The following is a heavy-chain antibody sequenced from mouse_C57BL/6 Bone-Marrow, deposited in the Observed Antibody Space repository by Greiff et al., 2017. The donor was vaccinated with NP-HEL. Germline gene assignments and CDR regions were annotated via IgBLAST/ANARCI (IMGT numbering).Heavy chain of an antibody. CDR1: GYTFTSYW. D-gene: IGHD2-5*01. CDR2: IYPGSGST. Sequence: QVQLQQPGAELVKPGASVKMSCKASGYTFTSYWITWVKQRPGQGLEWIGDIYPGSGSTNYNEKFKSKATLTVDTSSSTAYMQLSSLTSEDSAVYYCARWRNYSNRFAYWGQGTLVTVSA. V-gene: IGHV1-55*01. J-gene: IGHJ3*01. CDR3: ARWRNYSNRFAY.